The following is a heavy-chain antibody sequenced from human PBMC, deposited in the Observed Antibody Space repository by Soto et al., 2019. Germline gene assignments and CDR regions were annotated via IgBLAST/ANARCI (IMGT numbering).Heavy chain of an antibody. CDR2: ISGSGGST. V-gene: IGHV3-23*01. J-gene: IGHJ4*02. CDR1: GFTFSSYA. CDR3: SKGHITMIVVVPLGPFDY. Sequence: EVQLLESGGGLVQPGGSLRLSCADSGFTFSSYAMSWGRQAPGKGLEGVSAISGSGGSTYYADSVEGRFTIPIDNSKNTMYLQMNSLRAEDPAVYYCSKGHITMIVVVPLGPFDYWGQGTLVTVSS. D-gene: IGHD3-22*01.